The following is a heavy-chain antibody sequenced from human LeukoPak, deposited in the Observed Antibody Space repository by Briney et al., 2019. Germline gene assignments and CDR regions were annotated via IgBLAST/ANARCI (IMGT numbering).Heavy chain of an antibody. J-gene: IGHJ3*02. CDR3: ALTIFGVVISPGAFDI. D-gene: IGHD3-3*01. V-gene: IGHV3-23*01. Sequence: GGSLRLSCAASGFTFSSYAMSWVRQAPGKGLEWVSAISGSGGGTYYADSVKGRFTISRDNSKNTLYLQMNSLRAEDTAVYYCALTIFGVVISPGAFDIWGQGTMVTVSS. CDR1: GFTFSSYA. CDR2: ISGSGGGT.